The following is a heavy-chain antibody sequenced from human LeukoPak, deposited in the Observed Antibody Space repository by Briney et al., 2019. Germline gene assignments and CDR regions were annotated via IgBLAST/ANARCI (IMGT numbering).Heavy chain of an antibody. V-gene: IGHV3-23*01. Sequence: GGSLRLSCVVSGFPFSNNPMSWVRQAPGKGLEWVSNIRSNGRDTYYTDSVKGRFTISRDNSKNTLYLEMNSLRAEDTAVYYCAKGGYTTCFDPWGQGTLVTVSS. CDR2: IRSNGRDT. D-gene: IGHD2-15*01. CDR1: GFPFSNNP. J-gene: IGHJ5*02. CDR3: AKGGYTTCFDP.